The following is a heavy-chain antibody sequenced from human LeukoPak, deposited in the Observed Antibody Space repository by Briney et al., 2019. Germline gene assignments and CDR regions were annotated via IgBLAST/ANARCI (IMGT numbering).Heavy chain of an antibody. D-gene: IGHD3-10*01. CDR1: GGSISSYY. CDR3: ARHITMVRGARHYYYYYMDV. CDR2: IYTSGST. Sequence: SETLSLTCTVSGGSISSYYWSWIRQPAGKGLEWIGRIYTSGSTSYNPSLKSRVTMSVDTSKNQFSLNLNSVTAADTAVYYCARHITMVRGARHYYYYYMDVWGKGTTVTISS. V-gene: IGHV4-4*07. J-gene: IGHJ6*03.